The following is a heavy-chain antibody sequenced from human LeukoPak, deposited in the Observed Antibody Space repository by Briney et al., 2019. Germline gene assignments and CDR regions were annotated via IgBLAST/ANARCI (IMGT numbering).Heavy chain of an antibody. CDR1: GFSFSGAW. CDR3: STEGVGGGAFNI. V-gene: IGHV3-15*01. J-gene: IGHJ3*02. CDR2: IKSMAAGGTT. Sequence: GGSLRLSCVGSGFSFSGAWISWVRRAPGKGLEWVGRIKSMAAGGTTHYAAPVKDRFTISRNDSRNTLYLKMNSLKTEDTAVYYCSTEGVGGGAFNIWGQGTMVTVSS. D-gene: IGHD3-16*01.